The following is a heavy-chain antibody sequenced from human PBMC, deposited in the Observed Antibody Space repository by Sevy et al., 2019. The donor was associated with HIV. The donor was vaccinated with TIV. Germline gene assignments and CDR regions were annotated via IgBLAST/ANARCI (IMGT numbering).Heavy chain of an antibody. CDR1: GGSISSYY. J-gene: IGHJ3*02. V-gene: IGHV4-4*07. D-gene: IGHD4-17*01. Sequence: SETLSLTCTVSGGSISSYYWSWIRQPAGKGLEWIGRIYTSGSTNYNPSLKSRVTMSVDTSKNQFSLRLSSVTAADTAVYYCARAQGGAVTTRGAFDIWGQGTMVTVSS. CDR3: ARAQGGAVTTRGAFDI. CDR2: IYTSGST.